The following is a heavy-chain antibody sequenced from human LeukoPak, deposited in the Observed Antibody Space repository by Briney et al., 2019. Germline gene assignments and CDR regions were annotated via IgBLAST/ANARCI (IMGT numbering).Heavy chain of an antibody. CDR1: GFTLSGHW. CDR3: TRDRSRAEDD. V-gene: IGHV3-7*01. D-gene: IGHD1-14*01. J-gene: IGHJ4*02. CDR2: INQGGSDK. Sequence: GGSLRLSCAASGFTLSGHWMRGVRQARGKGLEGVANINQGGSDKYYVDSVKGRFTISRENANNLLYLQMNSLRGEDTAVYYCTRDRSRAEDDWGQGTLVTVSS.